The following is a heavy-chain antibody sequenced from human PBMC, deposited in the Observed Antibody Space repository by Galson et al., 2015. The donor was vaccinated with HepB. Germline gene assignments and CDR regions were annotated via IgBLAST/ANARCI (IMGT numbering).Heavy chain of an antibody. CDR2: IIPLFGTT. J-gene: IGHJ6*02. Sequence: SVKVSCKASGGTFSNYAISWARQAPGQGLEYMGGIIPLFGTTNYAQNFQGRVTITADKSTTTAYMDLSSLRSGDTAVYYCARAVNWNNGPYFYYGMDVWGQGTTVTVSS. D-gene: IGHD1/OR15-1a*01. V-gene: IGHV1-69*06. CDR3: ARAVNWNNGPYFYYGMDV. CDR1: GGTFSNYA.